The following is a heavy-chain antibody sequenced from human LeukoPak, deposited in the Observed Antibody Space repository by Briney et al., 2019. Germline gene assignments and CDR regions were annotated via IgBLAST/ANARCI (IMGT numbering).Heavy chain of an antibody. CDR1: GFTFSNYA. Sequence: GGSLRLSCAASGFTFSNYAMSWVRQAPGKGLEWLSGISGSGGSTNYADSVKGRFTISRDNSKNTLYLQMNSLRAEDTAVYYCASSIAAAGTWRDYYGMDVWGQGTTVTVSS. CDR3: ASSIAAAGTWRDYYGMDV. J-gene: IGHJ6*02. D-gene: IGHD6-13*01. CDR2: ISGSGGST. V-gene: IGHV3-23*01.